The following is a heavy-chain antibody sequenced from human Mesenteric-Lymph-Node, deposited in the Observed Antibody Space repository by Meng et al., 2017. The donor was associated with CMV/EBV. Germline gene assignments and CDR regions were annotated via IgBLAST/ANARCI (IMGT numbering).Heavy chain of an antibody. CDR2: ITGSGDTT. D-gene: IGHD2-8*01. V-gene: IGHV3-23*01. CDR3: AKVGERGANGVCYRGPDSGFDP. Sequence: GGSLRLSCTASGFTFSNYAMSWVRQAPGKGLEWVSAITGSGDTTWYIDPVRGRFTISRDNSKNTLFVQMNSLGAEDTAVYYCAKVGERGANGVCYRGPDSGFDPWGQGTLVTVSS. J-gene: IGHJ5*02. CDR1: GFTFSNYA.